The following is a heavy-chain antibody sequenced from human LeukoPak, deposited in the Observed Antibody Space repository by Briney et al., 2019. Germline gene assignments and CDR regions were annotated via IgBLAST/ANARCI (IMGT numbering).Heavy chain of an antibody. J-gene: IGHJ5*01. CDR3: ALAPNSNWFDF. V-gene: IGHV4-59*03. CDR2: IHYGGSS. CDR1: GDSTSNFY. D-gene: IGHD2-8*01. Sequence: SETLSLTCTVSGDSTSNFYWNWIRQSPGKGLEWIGNIHYGGSSVYNPSLKSRGTISIDTPRRQFFLKLNSVTAADTAVYFCALAPNSNWFDFWGPGTLVTVSS.